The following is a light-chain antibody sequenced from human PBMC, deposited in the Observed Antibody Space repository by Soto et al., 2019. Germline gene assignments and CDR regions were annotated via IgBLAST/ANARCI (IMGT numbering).Light chain of an antibody. V-gene: IGLV2-11*01. CDR1: SSDVGGYNY. CDR2: DVS. J-gene: IGLJ1*01. Sequence: QSALTQPRSVSGSPGQSVTISCTGTSSDVGGYNYVSWYQQHPGKAPKLMIYDVSKRPSGVPDRFSGSKSGNTASLTISGLQAEDEADYYCCSYAGSYTFHVFGTGTKATV. CDR3: CSYAGSYTFHV.